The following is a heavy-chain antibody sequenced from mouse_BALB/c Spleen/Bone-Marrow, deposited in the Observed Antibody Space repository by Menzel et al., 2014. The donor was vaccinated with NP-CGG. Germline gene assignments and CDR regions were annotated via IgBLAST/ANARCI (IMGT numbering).Heavy chain of an antibody. V-gene: IGHV5-17*02. CDR2: ISSGSSTI. Sequence: VQLKESGGGLVQPGGSRKLSCAASGFTFSSFGMHWVCQAPERGLEWVAYISSGSSTIFYADTVKGRFTISRDNPKNTLFLQMTSLRSEDTAMYYCARGGNWEDFDYWGQGTTLTVSS. D-gene: IGHD4-1*01. CDR1: GFTFSSFG. CDR3: ARGGNWEDFDY. J-gene: IGHJ2*01.